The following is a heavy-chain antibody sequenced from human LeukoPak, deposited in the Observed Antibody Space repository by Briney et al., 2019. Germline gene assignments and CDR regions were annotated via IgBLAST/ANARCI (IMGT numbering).Heavy chain of an antibody. J-gene: IGHJ3*02. Sequence: SVKVSCKASGGTFSSYAISWVRQAPGQGLEWMGGIIPIFGTANYAQKFQGRVTITTDESTGTAYMELSSLRSEDTAVYYCARDTRAARPANDAFDIWGQGTMVTVSS. D-gene: IGHD6-6*01. CDR1: GGTFSSYA. CDR3: ARDTRAARPANDAFDI. V-gene: IGHV1-69*05. CDR2: IIPIFGTA.